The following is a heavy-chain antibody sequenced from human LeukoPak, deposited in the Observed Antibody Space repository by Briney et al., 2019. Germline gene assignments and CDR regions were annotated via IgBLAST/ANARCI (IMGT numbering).Heavy chain of an antibody. CDR3: ARDGGDDAFDI. D-gene: IGHD3-10*01. Sequence: PGGSLRLSCVVSGFTFSRYWMNWVRQAPGEGLEWVANIHEDGSEKYYVDSVKGRFTISRDNAKNTLYLQMNSLRAEDTAVYYCARDGGDDAFDIWGQGTMVTVSS. J-gene: IGHJ3*02. CDR2: IHEDGSEK. CDR1: GFTFSRYW. V-gene: IGHV3-7*01.